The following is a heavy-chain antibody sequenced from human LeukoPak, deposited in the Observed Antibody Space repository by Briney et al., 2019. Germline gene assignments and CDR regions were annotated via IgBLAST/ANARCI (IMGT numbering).Heavy chain of an antibody. Sequence: GESLKISCEASGYSFTNYWIGWVRQMPGKGLEWMGIIYPDDSESKYSPSFQGQVTISADKSISTAYLQWSSLRASDTAMYYCARSRDSSGYYYLIWGQGTLVTVSS. CDR2: IYPDDSES. CDR1: GYSFTNYW. V-gene: IGHV5-51*01. CDR3: ARSRDSSGYYYLI. J-gene: IGHJ4*02. D-gene: IGHD3-22*01.